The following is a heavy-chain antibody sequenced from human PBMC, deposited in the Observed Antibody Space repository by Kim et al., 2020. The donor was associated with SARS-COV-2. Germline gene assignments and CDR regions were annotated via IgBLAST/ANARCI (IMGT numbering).Heavy chain of an antibody. CDR2: NK. V-gene: IGHV3-30*01. J-gene: IGHJ3*02. Sequence: NKYYADSVKGRFTISRDNSKNTLYLQMNSLRAEDTAVYYCARPRGHAFDIWGQGTMVTVSS. D-gene: IGHD3-10*01. CDR3: ARPRGHAFDI.